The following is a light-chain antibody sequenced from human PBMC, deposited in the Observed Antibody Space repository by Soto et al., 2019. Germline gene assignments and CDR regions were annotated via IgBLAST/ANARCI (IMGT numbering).Light chain of an antibody. J-gene: IGKJ3*01. Sequence: DIQMTQSPSSLSASVGDRVTITCQASQDIRKYLSWHQQKPGRAPKRLIYGASNLETGVPSRFSGSGYGTDFTFTISSLQPEDIATYYCQHYDHLPPFTFGPGTKVAIK. V-gene: IGKV1-33*01. CDR2: GAS. CDR1: QDIRKY. CDR3: QHYDHLPPFT.